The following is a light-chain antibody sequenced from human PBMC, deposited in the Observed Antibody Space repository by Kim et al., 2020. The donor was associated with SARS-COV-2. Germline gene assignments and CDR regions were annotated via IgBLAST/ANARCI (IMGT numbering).Light chain of an antibody. CDR1: SLRSYY. V-gene: IGLV3-19*01. J-gene: IGLJ2*01. CDR2: DKN. Sequence: ALGQTVRITCQGDSLRSYYATRYQQKPGQAPVLVIYDKNNRPSGIPARFSGSYSGNTAFLTITGAQAGDDAVYHCNSRESGVNHVIFGGGTQLTVL. CDR3: NSRESGVNHVI.